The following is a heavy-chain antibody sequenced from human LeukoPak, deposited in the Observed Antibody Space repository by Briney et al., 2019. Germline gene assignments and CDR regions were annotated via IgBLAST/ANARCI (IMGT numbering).Heavy chain of an antibody. CDR2: INWNGGST. D-gene: IGHD3-22*01. CDR3: ARIDTYYYDSSGYYSAFDI. Sequence: GGSLRLSCAASGFTFSSYSMNWVRQAPGKGLEWVSGINWNGGSTGYADSVKGRFTISRDNAKNSLYLQMNSLRAEDTALYYCARIDTYYYDSSGYYSAFDIWGQGTIVTVSS. CDR1: GFTFSSYS. V-gene: IGHV3-20*04. J-gene: IGHJ3*02.